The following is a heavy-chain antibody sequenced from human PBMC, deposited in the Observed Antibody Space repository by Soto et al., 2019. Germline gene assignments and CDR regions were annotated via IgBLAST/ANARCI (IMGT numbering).Heavy chain of an antibody. CDR3: ARGLIYYDSSGYYSPFDY. D-gene: IGHD3-22*01. Sequence: QVQLVQSGAEVKTPGSSVKVSCKASGGTFSSYAISWVRQAPGQGLEWMGGIIPIFGTANYAQKFKGRVTITADESTSTAYMELSSLRSEDTAVYYCARGLIYYDSSGYYSPFDYWGQGTLVTVSS. CDR1: GGTFSSYA. V-gene: IGHV1-69*01. J-gene: IGHJ4*02. CDR2: IIPIFGTA.